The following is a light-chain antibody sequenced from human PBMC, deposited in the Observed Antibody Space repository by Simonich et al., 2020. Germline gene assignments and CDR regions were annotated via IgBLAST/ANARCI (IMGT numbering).Light chain of an antibody. CDR3: MQALQTPFT. CDR1: QSLLHSNGYNY. J-gene: IGKJ3*01. Sequence: DIVMTQSPLSLPVTPGEPASISCRSSQSLLHSNGYNYLDWYLQKPGQSPQLLIYLGSNRVSGGPERFSGSGSGTDFTLKISRVEAEDVGVYYCMQALQTPFTFGPGTKVDIK. V-gene: IGKV2-28*01. CDR2: LGS.